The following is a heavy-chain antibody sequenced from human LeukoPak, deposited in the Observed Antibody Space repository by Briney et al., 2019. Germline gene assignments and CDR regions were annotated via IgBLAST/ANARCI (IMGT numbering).Heavy chain of an antibody. V-gene: IGHV3-30*04. CDR1: GFTFSSYA. J-gene: IGHJ6*02. CDR3: ARDKYPDCSSTSCYRHYYGMDV. D-gene: IGHD2-2*01. Sequence: GGSLRLSCAASGFTFSSYAMHWVREAPGKGLEWGAVISYDGSNKYYADSVKGRFTISRDNSKNTLYLQMNSLSAEDTAVYYCARDKYPDCSSTSCYRHYYGMDVWGQGTTVTVSS. CDR2: ISYDGSNK.